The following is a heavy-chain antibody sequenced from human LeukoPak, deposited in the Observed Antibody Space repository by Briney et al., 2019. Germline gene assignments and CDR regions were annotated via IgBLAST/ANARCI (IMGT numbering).Heavy chain of an antibody. Sequence: GESLKISCKGSGYTFSSYWIGWVRQMPGKGLEWMGIINPGDSDTRYSPSLQGQVTISVDTSIGTAYLQWSSLKASDTAIYNCSRHNGFRLAYWGQRTLVTVSS. D-gene: IGHD4-17*01. V-gene: IGHV5-51*01. CDR1: GYTFSSYW. CDR3: SRHNGFRLAY. J-gene: IGHJ4*02. CDR2: INPGDSDT.